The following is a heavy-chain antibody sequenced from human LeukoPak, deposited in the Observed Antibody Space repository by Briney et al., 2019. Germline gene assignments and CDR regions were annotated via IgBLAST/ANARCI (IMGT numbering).Heavy chain of an antibody. D-gene: IGHD6-19*01. V-gene: IGHV3-48*03. J-gene: IGHJ6*02. Sequence: GGSLRLSCAASGFTFSTYAMNWVRQAPGKGLEWVSYITNNGSTIYYADSVKGRFTISRDKAENSLYLQMNSLRAEDTAIYYCARDQWLAYYYHGMDVWGQGTTVAVSS. CDR1: GFTFSTYA. CDR3: ARDQWLAYYYHGMDV. CDR2: ITNNGSTI.